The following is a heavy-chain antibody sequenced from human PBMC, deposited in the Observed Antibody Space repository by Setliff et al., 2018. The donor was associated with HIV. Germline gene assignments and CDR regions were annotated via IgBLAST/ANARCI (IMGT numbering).Heavy chain of an antibody. CDR2: ITHSGST. D-gene: IGHD6-19*01. V-gene: IGHV4-34*01. CDR1: GGSFTAFY. Sequence: KASETLSLTCAVYGGSFTAFYWTFIRQSPGKGLEWIGEITHSGSTTYDPSLKSRITVSVDTSKNQFSLKLTSVTAADMGVYYCARGRKKTLAVSGTRYFDFWGQGTLVTVSS. J-gene: IGHJ4*02. CDR3: ARGRKKTLAVSGTRYFDF.